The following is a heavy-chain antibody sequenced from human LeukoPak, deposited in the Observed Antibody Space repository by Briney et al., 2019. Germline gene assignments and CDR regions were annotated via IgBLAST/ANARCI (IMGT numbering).Heavy chain of an antibody. D-gene: IGHD3-3*01. CDR2: IYYSGST. Sequence: SETLSLTCTVSGGSISSGGYYWSWIRQHPGKGLEWIGYIYYSGSTYYNPSLKSRVTISVDTSKNQFSLKLSSVTAADTAVYYCARERRDDFWSGSNWFDPWGQGTLVIVSS. V-gene: IGHV4-31*03. CDR3: ARERRDDFWSGSNWFDP. CDR1: GGSISSGGYY. J-gene: IGHJ5*02.